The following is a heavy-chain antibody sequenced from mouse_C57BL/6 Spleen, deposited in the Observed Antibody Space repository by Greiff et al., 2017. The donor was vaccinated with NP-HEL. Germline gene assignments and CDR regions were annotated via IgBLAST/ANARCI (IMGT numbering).Heavy chain of an antibody. CDR3: ARFRYYLYWYFYV. D-gene: IGHD5-5*01. V-gene: IGHV7-3*01. Sequence: EVKLMESGGGLVQPGGSLSLSCAASGFTFTDYYMSWVRQPPGKALEWLGFIRNKANGYTTEYSASVTGRFTISRDNSQSILYLQMNALRAEDSATYYCARFRYYLYWYFYVWGTGTTVTVSS. J-gene: IGHJ1*03. CDR2: IRNKANGYTT. CDR1: GFTFTDYY.